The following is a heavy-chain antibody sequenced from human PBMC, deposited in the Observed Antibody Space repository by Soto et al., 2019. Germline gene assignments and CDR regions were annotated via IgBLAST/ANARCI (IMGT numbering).Heavy chain of an antibody. CDR3: VTEQSKKLRPDC. J-gene: IGHJ4*02. CDR2: ISSGGDKT. V-gene: IGHV3-64D*06. Sequence: PGGALRLSGSASGFTFITDAMHLVRQAQGEGLAYVSAISSGGDKTSYADSVKGRFTISRDHSRNTLVLQMTSLTADDTAMYYCVTEQSKKLRPDCWGQGTLVTVSS. D-gene: IGHD6-6*01. CDR1: GFTFITDA.